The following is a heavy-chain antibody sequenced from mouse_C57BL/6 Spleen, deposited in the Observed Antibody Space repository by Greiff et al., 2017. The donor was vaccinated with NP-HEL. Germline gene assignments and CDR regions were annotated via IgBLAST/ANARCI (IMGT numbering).Heavy chain of an antibody. CDR3: ARITTVVPYYFDY. CDR1: GYTFTSYW. J-gene: IGHJ2*01. CDR2: IDPSDSYT. Sequence: QVQLQQPGAELVKPGASVKLSCTASGYTFTSYWMQWVKQRPGQGLEWIGEIDPSDSYTNYYQTFKGKATLTVDTSSSTAYMQLSSLTSEDSAVYDCARITTVVPYYFDYWGKGTTLTVSS. D-gene: IGHD1-1*01. V-gene: IGHV1-50*01.